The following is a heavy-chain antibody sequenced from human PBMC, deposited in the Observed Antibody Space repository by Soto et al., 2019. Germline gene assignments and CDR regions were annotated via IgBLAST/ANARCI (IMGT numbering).Heavy chain of an antibody. Sequence: LRLSCAASGFTFSSYGMHWVRQAPGKGLEWVAVISYDGSNKYYADSVKGRFTISRDNSKNTLYLQMNSLRAEDTAVYYCAKDYRIAVAGTTTYYYYGMDVWGQGTTVTVSS. CDR3: AKDYRIAVAGTTTYYYYGMDV. CDR1: GFTFSSYG. V-gene: IGHV3-30*18. J-gene: IGHJ6*02. CDR2: ISYDGSNK. D-gene: IGHD6-19*01.